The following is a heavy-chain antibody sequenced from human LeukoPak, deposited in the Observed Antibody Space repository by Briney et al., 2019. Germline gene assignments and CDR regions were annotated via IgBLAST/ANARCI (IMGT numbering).Heavy chain of an antibody. J-gene: IGHJ4*02. CDR3: AGDSSGYQANFDY. Sequence: PSQTLSLTCTLSGGSISSGSYYWSCIRHPAGKGLEWVGRIYTSGSTNYDPSLKSRVTISVDTSKNQFSLKLSSVTAADTAVYYCAGDSSGYQANFDYWGQGTLVTVSS. CDR2: IYTSGST. D-gene: IGHD3-22*01. CDR1: GGSISSGSYY. V-gene: IGHV4-61*02.